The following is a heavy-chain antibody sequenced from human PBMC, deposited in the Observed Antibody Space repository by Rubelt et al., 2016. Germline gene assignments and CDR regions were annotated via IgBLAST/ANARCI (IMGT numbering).Heavy chain of an antibody. Sequence: ESGPGLVKPSETLSLTCTVSGGSISDYHWSRIRQPPGKGLEWIGYVHYTGSTNYNPSLESRVVISVDTSKNQFSLRLSSVTAADTAVYYCARQWPGAEAAFDYWGQGTLVTVSS. V-gene: IGHV4-59*08. D-gene: IGHD6-13*01. CDR3: ARQWPGAEAAFDY. CDR2: VHYTGST. CDR1: GGSISDYH. J-gene: IGHJ4*02.